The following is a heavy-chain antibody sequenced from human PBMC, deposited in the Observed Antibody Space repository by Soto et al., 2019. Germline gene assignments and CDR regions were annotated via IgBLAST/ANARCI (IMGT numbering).Heavy chain of an antibody. CDR2: IWFDGSNK. CDR3: AREQDDGFDI. CDR1: GLNFGGYG. V-gene: IGHV3-33*01. Sequence: QVQLVESGGGVVQTGRSLSLSCVATGLNFGGYGMHWVRQAPGKGLEWVAVIWFDGSNKFYADSVKGRFTLSRDNSKNTLYLQMNSLTAEDSAVYFCAREQDDGFDIWGQGTMVIVSS. J-gene: IGHJ3*02.